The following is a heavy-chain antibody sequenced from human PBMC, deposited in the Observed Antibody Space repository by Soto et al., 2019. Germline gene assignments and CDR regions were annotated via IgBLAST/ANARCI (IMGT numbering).Heavy chain of an antibody. Sequence: SESLSLTCTVSVGSSSSYYWSWIRQPPGKGLEWIGYIYYSGSTNYNPSLKSRVTISVDTSKNQFSLKLSSVTAADTAVYYCARDIPVDVVVPAATRGYGMDVWGQGTTVTVSS. J-gene: IGHJ6*02. V-gene: IGHV4-59*01. D-gene: IGHD2-2*01. CDR2: IYYSGST. CDR3: ARDIPVDVVVPAATRGYGMDV. CDR1: VGSSSSYY.